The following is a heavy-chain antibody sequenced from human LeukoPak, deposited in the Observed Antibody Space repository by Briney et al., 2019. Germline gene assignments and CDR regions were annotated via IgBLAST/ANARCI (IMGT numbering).Heavy chain of an antibody. J-gene: IGHJ5*02. CDR3: ARVHNWNDANWFDP. D-gene: IGHD1-20*01. CDR1: GGSISSHY. Sequence: KASETLSLTCTVSGGSISSHYWSWIRQPPGKGLEWIGYIYYSGSTNYNPSLKSRVTISVDTSKNQFSLKLSSVTAADTAVYYCARVHNWNDANWFDPWGQGTLVTVSS. CDR2: IYYSGST. V-gene: IGHV4-59*11.